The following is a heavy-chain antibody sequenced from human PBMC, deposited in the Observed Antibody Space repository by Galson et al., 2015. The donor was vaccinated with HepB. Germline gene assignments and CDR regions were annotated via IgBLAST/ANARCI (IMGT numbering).Heavy chain of an antibody. Sequence: SLRLSCAASGFTFSSYNMNWVRQAPGKGLEWVSSISSSSSYIYYADSVKGRFTISRDNAKNSLYLQMNSLRAEDTAVYYCARVPEVAGGEFYFDYWGQGTLVTVSS. CDR2: ISSSSSYI. V-gene: IGHV3-21*01. J-gene: IGHJ4*02. D-gene: IGHD6-19*01. CDR3: ARVPEVAGGEFYFDY. CDR1: GFTFSSYN.